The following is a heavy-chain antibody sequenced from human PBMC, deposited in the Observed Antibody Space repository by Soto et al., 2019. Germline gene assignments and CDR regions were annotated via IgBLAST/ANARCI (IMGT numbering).Heavy chain of an antibody. V-gene: IGHV4-34*01. D-gene: IGHD3-22*01. J-gene: IGHJ4*02. CDR1: GVSFSGYY. Sequence: NPSETLSLTCAVYGVSFSGYYLSWIRQPPGKGLEWMGEINHSGSTNYNPSLKSRVTISVDKYKKKSSLKLSSVTGADTAVYYCARGGAMIVVVPGPFDSWGQGTLVTVSS. CDR3: ARGGAMIVVVPGPFDS. CDR2: INHSGST.